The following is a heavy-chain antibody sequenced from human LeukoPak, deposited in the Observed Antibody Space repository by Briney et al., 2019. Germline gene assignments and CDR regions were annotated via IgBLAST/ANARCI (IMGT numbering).Heavy chain of an antibody. J-gene: IGHJ4*02. Sequence: GGSLRLSCAASGFTFSSYSMNWVRQAPGKGLEWVSYISSSSSTIYYADSVKGRFTISRDNAKNSLYLQMNSLRAEDTAVYYCARDQNVYDWHIVPARGDDYSDYWGQGTLVTVSS. V-gene: IGHV3-48*04. CDR1: GFTFSSYS. CDR3: ARDQNVYDWHIVPARGDDYSDY. D-gene: IGHD5-12*01. CDR2: ISSSSSTI.